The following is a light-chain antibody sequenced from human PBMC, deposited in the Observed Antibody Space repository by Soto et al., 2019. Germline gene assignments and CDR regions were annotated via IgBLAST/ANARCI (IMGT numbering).Light chain of an antibody. J-gene: IGKJ5*01. CDR2: AAS. CDR3: QQSYTTASIT. CDR1: QSISRN. Sequence: DLQMTQSPSSLSASVGDRVTITCRASQSISRNLNWYQHKPGKAPKLLIYAASSLQNGVPSRFSGGGSGTEFTLRISSLQPEDFGTYYCQQSYTTASITFGQGTRLEIK. V-gene: IGKV1-39*01.